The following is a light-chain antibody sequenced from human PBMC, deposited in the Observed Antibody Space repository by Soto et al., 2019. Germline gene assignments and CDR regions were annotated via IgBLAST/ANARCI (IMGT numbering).Light chain of an antibody. CDR1: SSNVGSYNL. Sequence: QSVLTQPASVSGSPGQSITISCTGTSSNVGSYNLVSWYQQHPGEAPILMIYEASKRPSGVSNRFSGSKSGNTASLTISGLRSEDEADYYCCSYAGSETVVFGGGTKVTVL. CDR3: CSYAGSETVV. V-gene: IGLV2-23*01. CDR2: EAS. J-gene: IGLJ2*01.